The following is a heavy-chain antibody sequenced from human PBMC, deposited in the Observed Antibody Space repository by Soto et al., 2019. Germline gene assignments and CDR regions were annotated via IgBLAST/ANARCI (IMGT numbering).Heavy chain of an antibody. J-gene: IGHJ3*02. CDR2: ISAHTGNT. D-gene: IGHD6-13*01. CDR3: ARVLGYNSSWWRHTAFDI. Sequence: APVKVSCKTPGYPFTNYGISWVRQASGQGLEWMGWISAHTGNTNYAQKFQGRVTMTTDTSTSTAYKELRSLRSDDTAVYYCARVLGYNSSWWRHTAFDIWGQGTMVTVSS. V-gene: IGHV1-18*01. CDR1: GYPFTNYG.